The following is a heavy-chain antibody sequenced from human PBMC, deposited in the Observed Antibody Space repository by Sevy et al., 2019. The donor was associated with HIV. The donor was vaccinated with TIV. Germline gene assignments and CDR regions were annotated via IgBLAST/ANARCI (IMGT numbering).Heavy chain of an antibody. CDR3: AGENAWGRGYS. J-gene: IGHJ4*02. D-gene: IGHD1-26*01. CDR1: SGSITSLY. CDR2: ICYNGHI. Sequence: SETLSLTCTVSSGSITSLYWNWIRQPPGKGLEWIANICYNGHINYNPSLKSRVTLSLDTSKNQFSLGLSSVTAADTAMYYCAGENAWGRGYSWGQGTLVTVSS. V-gene: IGHV4-59*08.